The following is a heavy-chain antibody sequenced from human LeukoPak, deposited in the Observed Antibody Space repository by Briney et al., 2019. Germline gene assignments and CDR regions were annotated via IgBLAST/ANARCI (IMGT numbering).Heavy chain of an antibody. J-gene: IGHJ4*02. CDR3: AREVKYYHDSSGYSDY. CDR2: ISSSSSTI. D-gene: IGHD3-22*01. V-gene: IGHV3-48*04. CDR1: GFTFSSYS. Sequence: PGGSLRLSCAASGFTFSSYSMNWVRQAPGKGLEWVSYISSSSSTIYYADSVKGRFTISRDNAKNSLYLQMNSLRAEDTAVYYCAREVKYYHDSSGYSDYWGQGTLVTVSS.